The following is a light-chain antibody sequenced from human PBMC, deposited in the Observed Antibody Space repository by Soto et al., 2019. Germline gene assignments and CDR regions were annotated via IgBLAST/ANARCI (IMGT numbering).Light chain of an antibody. V-gene: IGKV3-15*01. CDR1: QSVHNN. CDR2: DTS. CDR3: QQYEIWPLT. Sequence: EVVMTQSPATLSVSPGDRATLSCRASQSVHNNLAWYQQKPGQAPRLLIFDTSTRATDIPIRFTGGGSGTEFNLTISSLQSEDYAVYYCQQYEIWPLTFGGGTKVEIK. J-gene: IGKJ4*01.